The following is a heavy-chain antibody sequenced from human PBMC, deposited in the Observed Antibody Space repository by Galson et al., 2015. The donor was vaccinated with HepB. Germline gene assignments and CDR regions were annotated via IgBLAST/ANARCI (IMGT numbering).Heavy chain of an antibody. CDR3: ARGAYYDFWSGYIDY. D-gene: IGHD3-3*01. V-gene: IGHV3-33*01. CDR1: GFTFSSYG. J-gene: IGHJ4*02. Sequence: SLRLSCAASGFTFSSYGMHWVRQAPGKGLEWVAVIWYDGSNKYYADSVKGRFTISRDNSKNTLYLQMNSLRAEDTAVYYCARGAYYDFWSGYIDYWGQGTLVTVSS. CDR2: IWYDGSNK.